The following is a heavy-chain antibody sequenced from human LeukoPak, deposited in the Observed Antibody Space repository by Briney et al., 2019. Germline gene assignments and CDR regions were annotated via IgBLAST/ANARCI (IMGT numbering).Heavy chain of an antibody. CDR2: ISYDGSNK. J-gene: IGHJ4*02. CDR1: GFTFSSYA. D-gene: IGHD3-9*01. V-gene: IGHV3-30*04. CDR3: ATLPLRYLSYFDY. Sequence: PGGSLRLSCAASGFTFSSYAMHGVRQAPGKGLEWVAVISYDGSNKYYADSVKGRFTISRDNSKNTLYLQMNSLRTEDTAVYYCATLPLRYLSYFDYWGQGTLVTVSS.